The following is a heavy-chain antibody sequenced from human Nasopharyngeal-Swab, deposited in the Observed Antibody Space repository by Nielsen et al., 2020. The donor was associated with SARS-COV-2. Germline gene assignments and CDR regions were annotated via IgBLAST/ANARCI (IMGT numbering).Heavy chain of an antibody. J-gene: IGHJ4*02. V-gene: IGHV4-4*02. CDR2: IYHSGSI. D-gene: IGHD6-19*01. Sequence: WIRQPPGKGLEWIGEIYHSGSINYNPSLKSRVTISVDKSKNQFSLKLSSVTAADTAVYYCARVTSHDSGWRLDYWGQGTLVTVSS. CDR3: ARVTSHDSGWRLDY.